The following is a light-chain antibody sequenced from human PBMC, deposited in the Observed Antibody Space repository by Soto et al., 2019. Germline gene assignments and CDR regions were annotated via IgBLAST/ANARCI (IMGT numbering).Light chain of an antibody. J-gene: IGLJ2*01. CDR2: EAS. V-gene: IGLV2-14*01. Sequence: QSVLTQPASVSGSPGQSITISCTGTSSDVVAYNYVSWYQQHPDKAPKLMIYEASNRPSGVSNRFSGSQSGNTASLTISRLQAEDEDDYYCSSYTISSTLVVFGGGTKLTVL. CDR1: SSDVVAYNY. CDR3: SSYTISSTLVV.